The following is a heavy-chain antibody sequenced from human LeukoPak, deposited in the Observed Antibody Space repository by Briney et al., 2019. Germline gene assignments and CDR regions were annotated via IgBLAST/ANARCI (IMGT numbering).Heavy chain of an antibody. CDR3: ARDHGSGWYSYFDY. V-gene: IGHV4-38-2*02. D-gene: IGHD6-19*01. CDR1: GYSISSGYY. Sequence: SETLSLTCTVSGYSISSGYYWGWIRPPPGKGLEWIGSIYHSGSTYYNPSLKSRVTISVDTSKNQFSLKLSSVTAADTAVYYCARDHGSGWYSYFDYWGQGTLVTVSS. CDR2: IYHSGST. J-gene: IGHJ4*02.